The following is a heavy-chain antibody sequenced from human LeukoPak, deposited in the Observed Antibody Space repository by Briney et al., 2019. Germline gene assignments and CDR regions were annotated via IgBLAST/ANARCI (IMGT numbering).Heavy chain of an antibody. CDR3: ARRDSSSPRETYYYYYGMDV. CDR1: GGTFSSYA. J-gene: IGHJ6*02. CDR2: IIPIFGTA. Sequence: SVKVSCKASGGTFSSYAISWVRQAPGQGLEWMGGIIPIFGTANYAQKFQGRVTITADESTSTAYMELSSLRSEDTAVYYCARRDSSSPRETYYYYYGMDVWGQGTTVTVSS. V-gene: IGHV1-69*13. D-gene: IGHD6-13*01.